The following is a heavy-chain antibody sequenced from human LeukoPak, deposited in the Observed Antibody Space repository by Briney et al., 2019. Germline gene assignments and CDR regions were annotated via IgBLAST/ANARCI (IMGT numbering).Heavy chain of an antibody. V-gene: IGHV3-7*01. J-gene: IGHJ4*02. Sequence: GGSLRLSCAASGFTFSNYWMSWVRQAPGKGLEWVANIKQDGSEKYFVDSVKGRFTISRDNAKNTLYMQMNSLRAEDTAVYYCARGTSGMPIEDWGQGTLVTVSS. CDR1: GFTFSNYW. CDR3: ARGTSGMPIED. D-gene: IGHD1-1*01. CDR2: IKQDGSEK.